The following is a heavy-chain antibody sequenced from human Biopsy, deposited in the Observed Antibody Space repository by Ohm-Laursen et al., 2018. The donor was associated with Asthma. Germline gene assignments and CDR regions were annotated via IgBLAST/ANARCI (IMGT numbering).Heavy chain of an antibody. V-gene: IGHV3-30*18. CDR2: ISFDGSNK. J-gene: IGHJ4*02. CDR1: GFTFSNYG. D-gene: IGHD1-26*01. Sequence: SLRLSCAASGFTFSNYGMHWVRQAPGRGLDWVAVISFDGSNKNYTDSVKGRFTISRDNSRNTLHLQMNSLRAEDTAVYYYAKDVFPGWELRRGPDYWGQGTLVTVSS. CDR3: AKDVFPGWELRRGPDY.